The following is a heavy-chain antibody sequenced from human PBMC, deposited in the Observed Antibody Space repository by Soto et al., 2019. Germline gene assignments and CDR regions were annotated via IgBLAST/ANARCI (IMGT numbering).Heavy chain of an antibody. J-gene: IGHJ4*02. CDR3: ARRGSGSYYDY. Sequence: CAASGFTFSSYAMRWGRQAPVKGLEWVSAISGSGGSTYYADSVKGRFTISRDNSKNTPYLQMIRLRAEDTAVYSCARRGSGSYYDYWGQGTLVSVSS. CDR1: GFTFSSYA. D-gene: IGHD1-26*01. V-gene: IGHV3-23*01. CDR2: ISGSGGST.